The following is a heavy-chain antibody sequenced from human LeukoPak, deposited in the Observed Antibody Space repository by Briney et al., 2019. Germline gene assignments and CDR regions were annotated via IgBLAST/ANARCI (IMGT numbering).Heavy chain of an antibody. CDR1: GFTFSDYY. J-gene: IGHJ4*02. V-gene: IGHV3-11*01. CDR2: ISSSGSTI. Sequence: GGSLRLSCAASGFTFSDYYMSWIRQAPGKGLEWVSYISSSGSTIYYADSVKGRFTISRDNAKNSLYLQMNSLRAEDTAVYYCATAPIVVAGDPFDYWGQGTLVTVSS. CDR3: ATAPIVVAGDPFDY. D-gene: IGHD6-19*01.